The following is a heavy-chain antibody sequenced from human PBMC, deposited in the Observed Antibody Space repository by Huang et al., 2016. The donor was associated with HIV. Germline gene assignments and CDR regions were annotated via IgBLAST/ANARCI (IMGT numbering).Heavy chain of an antibody. J-gene: IGHJ1*01. CDR3: ARGFLSRTSAWSPGH. CDR1: GGSFNDCQ. Sequence: QVQLQQWGAGLLKPSETLSLTCAAYGGSFNDCQWIWIRQAPGKGREWIGDVNHPGVTNYSPSLSSRLTISMDTSKRQFSLRLTSVTAADTGVYYCARGFLSRTSAWSPGHWGQGTLVTVSS. V-gene: IGHV4-34*02. CDR2: VNHPGVT. D-gene: IGHD6-19*01.